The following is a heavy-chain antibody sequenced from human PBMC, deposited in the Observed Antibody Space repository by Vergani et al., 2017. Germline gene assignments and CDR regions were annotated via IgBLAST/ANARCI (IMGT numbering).Heavy chain of an antibody. CDR2: IKQDGSEK. Sequence: DVQLLQSGGDLVQPGGSLKLSCAASGFPFIGYWMSWFRQPPGRGLEWVANIKQDGSEKYYVDSVKGRFTITRDNAKNSLYLQMNSLRAEDTAVYYCARALSLSIAARRGYYYYYMDVWGKGTTVTVSS. CDR3: ARALSLSIAARRGYYYYYMDV. CDR1: GFPFIGYW. D-gene: IGHD6-6*01. V-gene: IGHV3-7*01. J-gene: IGHJ6*03.